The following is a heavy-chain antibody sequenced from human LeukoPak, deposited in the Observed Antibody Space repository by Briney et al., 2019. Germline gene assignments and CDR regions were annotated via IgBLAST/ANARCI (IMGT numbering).Heavy chain of an antibody. V-gene: IGHV1-69*05. Sequence: SVKVSCKASGGTFSSYAISWVRQAPGQGLEWMGGIIPIFGTANYAQKFQGRVTITTDESTSTAYMELSSLRSEDTAVYYCASIIRQYYDSSGYSPDFHYWGQGTLVTVSS. D-gene: IGHD3-22*01. CDR3: ASIIRQYYDSSGYSPDFHY. CDR2: IIPIFGTA. J-gene: IGHJ4*02. CDR1: GGTFSSYA.